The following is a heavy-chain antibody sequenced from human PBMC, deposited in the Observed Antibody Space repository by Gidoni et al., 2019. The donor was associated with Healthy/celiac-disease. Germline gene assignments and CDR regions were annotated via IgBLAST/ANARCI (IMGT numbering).Heavy chain of an antibody. CDR2: IYYSGST. CDR1: GRSIRSSSYY. J-gene: IGHJ4*02. Sequence: QLQLQESGPGLVKPSETLSLTGTVSGRSIRSSSYYWGWIRQPPGKGLEWIGSIYYSGSTYYNPSLKSRVTISVDTSKNQFSLKLSSVTAADTAVYYCASSLRPPVAARPDYWGQGTLVTVSS. CDR3: ASSLRPPVAARPDY. D-gene: IGHD6-6*01. V-gene: IGHV4-39*01.